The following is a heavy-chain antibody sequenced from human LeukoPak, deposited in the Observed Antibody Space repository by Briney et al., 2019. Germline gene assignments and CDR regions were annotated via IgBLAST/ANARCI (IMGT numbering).Heavy chain of an antibody. Sequence: GGPLRLSCAASGFTFSSYSVNWVRQAPGKGLEWVSSISSSSSYIYYADSVKGRFTISRDNAKNSLYLQMNSLRAEDTAVYYCAREAYYDYVWGSYREFDYWGQGTLVTVSS. CDR3: AREAYYDYVWGSYREFDY. CDR1: GFTFSSYS. V-gene: IGHV3-21*01. D-gene: IGHD3-16*02. CDR2: ISSSSSYI. J-gene: IGHJ4*02.